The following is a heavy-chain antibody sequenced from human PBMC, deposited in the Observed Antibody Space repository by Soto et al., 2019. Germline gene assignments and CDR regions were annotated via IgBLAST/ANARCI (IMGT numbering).Heavy chain of an antibody. CDR2: ISWNGAVT. CDR3: ANASGDAPYYFYTDV. Sequence: EVKLVESGGGFVQPGRSLRLACEVSGFTFDDHAMHWVRQVPGKGLEWVSGISWNGAVTGYGDSVRGRFTVSRDNAKNSLYLQMNSLRSEDTALYYCANASGDAPYYFYTDVWGKGTMVTVSS. CDR1: GFTFDDHA. J-gene: IGHJ6*03. V-gene: IGHV3-9*01. D-gene: IGHD2-21*02.